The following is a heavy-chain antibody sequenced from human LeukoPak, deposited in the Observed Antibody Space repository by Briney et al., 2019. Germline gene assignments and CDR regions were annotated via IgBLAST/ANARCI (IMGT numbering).Heavy chain of an antibody. D-gene: IGHD2-2*01. V-gene: IGHV3-30*02. CDR2: IRYDGSNK. Sequence: GGSLRLSCAASGFTFSNYGMHWVRQAPGKGLEWVAFIRYDGSNKSYADSVKGRFTISRDNSKNTLYLQMNSLRAEDTAVYYCARDFRDIVVVPAASGYNWFDPWGQGTLVTVSS. J-gene: IGHJ5*02. CDR3: ARDFRDIVVVPAASGYNWFDP. CDR1: GFTFSNYG.